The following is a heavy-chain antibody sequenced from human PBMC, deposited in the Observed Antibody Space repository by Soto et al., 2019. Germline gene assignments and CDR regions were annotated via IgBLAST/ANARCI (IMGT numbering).Heavy chain of an antibody. CDR3: ARGQRGGSPFFDY. CDR1: GFTFSSYA. Sequence: GGSLRLSCAASGFTFSSYAMHWVRQAPGKGLEYVSAISSNGGSTYYADSVKGRFTISRDSSKNTLYLQMGSLRAEDMAVYYCARGQRGGSPFFDYWGQGTLVTVSS. J-gene: IGHJ4*02. V-gene: IGHV3-64*02. CDR2: ISSNGGST. D-gene: IGHD2-15*01.